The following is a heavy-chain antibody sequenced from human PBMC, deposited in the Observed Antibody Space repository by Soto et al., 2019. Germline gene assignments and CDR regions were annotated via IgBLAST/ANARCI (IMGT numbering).Heavy chain of an antibody. Sequence: QVQLVQSGAEVKKPGASVKVSCKASGYTFTSYDINWVRQATGQGLEWMGWMNPNRGNTGYAQKFQGRVTMTRTTSTSTAYRELSTLRSAGPAVYYCAREINWKAVDYGGQGILASVSS. J-gene: IGHJ4*02. CDR3: AREINWKAVDY. D-gene: IGHD1-20*01. CDR2: MNPNRGNT. CDR1: GYTFTSYD. V-gene: IGHV1-8*01.